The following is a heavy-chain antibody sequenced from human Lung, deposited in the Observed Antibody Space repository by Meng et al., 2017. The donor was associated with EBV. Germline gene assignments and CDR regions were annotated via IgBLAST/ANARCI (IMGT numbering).Heavy chain of an antibody. CDR2: IYYHGST. CDR1: CGPTRSGCFF. D-gene: IGHD2-15*01. Sequence: QLQRDGAVAVHPSHTPLLTCVVACGPTRSGCFFWRLIRQPPRKGLGLDGIIYYHGSTQYNPFLKGPVTISGETAQNQFLPKLTSVTAANTAVYYCARGGFCSGISCPNWFDPWGQGTLVTVSS. V-gene: IGHV4-30-2*05. J-gene: IGHJ5*02. CDR3: ARGGFCSGISCPNWFDP.